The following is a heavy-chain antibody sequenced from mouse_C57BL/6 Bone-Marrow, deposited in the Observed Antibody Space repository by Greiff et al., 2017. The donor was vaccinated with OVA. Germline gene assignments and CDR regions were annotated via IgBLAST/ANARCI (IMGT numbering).Heavy chain of an antibody. CDR2: IDPSDSYT. J-gene: IGHJ2*01. CDR3: AADYSNTDY. D-gene: IGHD2-5*01. CDR1: GYTFTSYW. Sequence: QVQLQQPGAELVMPGASVKLSCKASGYTFTSYWMHWVKQRPGQGLEWIGEIDPSDSYTNYNQKFKGKSTLTVDKSSSTAYMQLSSLTSEDSAVYYCAADYSNTDYWGQGTTLTVSS. V-gene: IGHV1-69*01.